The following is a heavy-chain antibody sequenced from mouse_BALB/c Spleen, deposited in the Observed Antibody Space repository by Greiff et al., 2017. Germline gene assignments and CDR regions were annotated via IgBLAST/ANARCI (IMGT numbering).Heavy chain of an antibody. D-gene: IGHD1-1*01. CDR3: ASITTVVDYYAMDY. J-gene: IGHJ4*01. V-gene: IGHV2-4-1*01. Sequence: VKVVESGPGLVQPSQSLSITCTVSGFSLTSYGVHWVRQSPGKGLEWLGVIWSGGSTDYNAAFISRLSISKDNSKSQVFFKMDSLQADDTAIYYCASITTVVDYYAMDYWGQGTSVTVSS. CDR1: GFSLTSYG. CDR2: IWSGGST.